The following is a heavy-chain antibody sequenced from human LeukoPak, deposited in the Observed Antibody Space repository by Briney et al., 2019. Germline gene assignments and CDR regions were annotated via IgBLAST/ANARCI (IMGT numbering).Heavy chain of an antibody. J-gene: IGHJ6*02. CDR2: ISAYNGNT. CDR3: ARDVDIVATIPISYYYYGMDV. D-gene: IGHD5-12*01. V-gene: IGHV1-18*04. CDR1: GYTFTGYY. Sequence: ASVKVSCKASGYTFTGYYMHWVRQAPGQGLEWMGWISAYNGNTNYAQKLQGRVTMTTDTSTSTAYMELRSLRSDDTAVYYCARDVDIVATIPISYYYYGMDVWGQGTTVTVSS.